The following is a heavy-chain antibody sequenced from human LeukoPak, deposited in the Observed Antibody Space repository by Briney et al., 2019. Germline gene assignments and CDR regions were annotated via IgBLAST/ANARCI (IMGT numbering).Heavy chain of an antibody. D-gene: IGHD3-10*01. V-gene: IGHV3-7*01. J-gene: IGHJ6*02. Sequence: PGGSLRLSCAASEFIFSTYWMSWVRQAPGKGLEWVANIKEDGSESHYVDSVKGRFTISSDNAKNSLYLQMSSLRAEDTAMYFCAKAGLLWFGESWMDVWGQGTTVTVSS. CDR2: IKEDGSES. CDR3: AKAGLLWFGESWMDV. CDR1: EFIFSTYW.